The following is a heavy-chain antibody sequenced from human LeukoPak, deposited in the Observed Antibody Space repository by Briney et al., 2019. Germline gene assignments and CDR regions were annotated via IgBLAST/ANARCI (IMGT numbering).Heavy chain of an antibody. D-gene: IGHD2-2*01. CDR1: GFAFSSYN. CDR3: ARAGTCSSTSCDGGIEY. CDR2: ISTTSTYI. Sequence: PGGSLRLSCAASGFAFSSYNMKWVCQAPGKRLEWVSFISTTSTYIYYADSMKGRFTVSRDNSKNLLYLQMDSLRVEDTAVYYCARAGTCSSTSCDGGIEYWGQGTLVTVSS. V-gene: IGHV3-21*06. J-gene: IGHJ4*02.